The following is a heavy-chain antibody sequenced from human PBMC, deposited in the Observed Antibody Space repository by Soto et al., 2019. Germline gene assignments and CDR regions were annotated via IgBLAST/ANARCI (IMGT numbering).Heavy chain of an antibody. D-gene: IGHD2-15*01. Sequence: SLPLCLTSAVDGGSFIGYDWSWIRQTPGKGLEWIGEINHSGSTNYNPSLKSRVTISVDTSKNQFSLKLSSVTAADTAVYYCARGYCSGGSCYANFDYWGQGTLVTVS. J-gene: IGHJ4*02. CDR3: ARGYCSGGSCYANFDY. V-gene: IGHV4-34*01. CDR1: GGSFIGYD. CDR2: INHSGST.